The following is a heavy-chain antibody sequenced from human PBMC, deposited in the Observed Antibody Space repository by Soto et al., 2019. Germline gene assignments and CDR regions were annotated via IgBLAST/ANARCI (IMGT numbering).Heavy chain of an antibody. CDR2: ISSSSTYT. V-gene: IGHV3-11*05. D-gene: IGHD6-6*01. CDR3: ARENGGSSYD. Sequence: QVQLVESGGVLVKPGGSLSLSCAASGFTFSDYYMTWIRQAPGKGLEWVSHISSSSTYTDYTDSVKGRFTISRDNAKNSLYLQMNSLRTEDTAVYYCARENGGSSYDWGQGTMVTVSS. J-gene: IGHJ4*02. CDR1: GFTFSDYY.